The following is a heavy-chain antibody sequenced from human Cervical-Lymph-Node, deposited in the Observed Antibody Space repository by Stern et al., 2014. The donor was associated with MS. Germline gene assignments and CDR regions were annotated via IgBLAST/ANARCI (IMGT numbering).Heavy chain of an antibody. Sequence: MQLVESGAEVKKPGASVKVSCKVSGDTPSELSMHWVRQTPRRGLEWMGGFDGEDQETIYAQKFEGRVTMTEDTSTDTAYMELRSLRSEDTAVYYCVKGGWAYYGLDVWGQGTTVTVSS. CDR3: VKGGWAYYGLDV. D-gene: IGHD6-19*01. CDR1: GDTPSELS. CDR2: FDGEDQET. V-gene: IGHV1-24*01. J-gene: IGHJ6*02.